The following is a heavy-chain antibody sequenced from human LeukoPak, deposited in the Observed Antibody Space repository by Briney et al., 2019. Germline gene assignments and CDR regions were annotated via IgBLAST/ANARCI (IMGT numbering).Heavy chain of an antibody. CDR1: GGSISSYY. Sequence: SETLSLTCTVSGGSISSYYWSWIRQPPGKGLEWIGYIYYSGSTNYNPSLKSRVTISVDTSKNQFSLKLSSVTAADTAVYCCARDRSPFDPWGQGTLVTVSS. D-gene: IGHD3-10*01. CDR3: ARDRSPFDP. CDR2: IYYSGST. V-gene: IGHV4-59*01. J-gene: IGHJ5*02.